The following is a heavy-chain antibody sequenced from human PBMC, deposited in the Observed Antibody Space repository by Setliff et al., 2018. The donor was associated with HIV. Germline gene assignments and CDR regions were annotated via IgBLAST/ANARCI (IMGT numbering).Heavy chain of an antibody. Sequence: SETLSLTCAVSGYSISSGYYWGWIRQPPGKGLEWIGSIYHSGSTYYNPSLKSRVTISVDTSKNQFSLKLSSLTAADTAVYYCARLQLCDYFDYWGQGTLVTVSS. V-gene: IGHV4-38-2*01. CDR2: IYHSGST. CDR3: ARLQLCDYFDY. D-gene: IGHD5-18*01. J-gene: IGHJ4*02. CDR1: GYSISSGYY.